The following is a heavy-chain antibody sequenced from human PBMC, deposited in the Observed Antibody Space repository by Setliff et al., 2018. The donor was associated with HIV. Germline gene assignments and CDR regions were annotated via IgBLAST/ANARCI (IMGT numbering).Heavy chain of an antibody. J-gene: IGHJ4*02. V-gene: IGHV1-18*01. D-gene: IGHD6-13*01. CDR2: ISVYNGNT. CDR1: GYSFSSYG. Sequence: ASVKVSCKASGYSFSSYGVSWVRQAPGQGLEWMGWISVYNGNTNYAQKFQNRVTMTTDTSTSTAYMELRSLRSDDTAVYYCARVKQQLAPFDYWGQGTLVTVSS. CDR3: ARVKQQLAPFDY.